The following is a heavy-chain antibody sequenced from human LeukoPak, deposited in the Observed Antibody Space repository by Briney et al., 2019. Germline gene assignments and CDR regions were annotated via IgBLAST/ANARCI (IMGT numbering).Heavy chain of an antibody. CDR3: AREIRDFWSGYSYFDY. CDR2: IKHSGST. D-gene: IGHD3-3*01. Sequence: PAETLSLTCAVYGASYSGYYCSWIRQPPGKGLEWIGEIKHSGSTNYNPSLKSRVTISVDTSKNQFSLKLSSVTAADTAVYYCAREIRDFWSGYSYFDYWGQGTLVTVSS. CDR1: GASYSGYY. V-gene: IGHV4-34*01. J-gene: IGHJ4*02.